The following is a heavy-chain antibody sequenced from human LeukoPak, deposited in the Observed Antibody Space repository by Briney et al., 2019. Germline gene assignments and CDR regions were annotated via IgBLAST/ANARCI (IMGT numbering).Heavy chain of an antibody. Sequence: GGSLRLSCAASGFTFDKYSMNWVRQAPGKGLEWVSHISSASITIHYADSVKGRFTISRDNAKSSLYLHMTSLRAEGTALYYCARDYYRSGSYAVDFWGQGTLVTVSS. D-gene: IGHD3-10*01. J-gene: IGHJ4*02. CDR2: ISSASITI. CDR1: GFTFDKYS. CDR3: ARDYYRSGSYAVDF. V-gene: IGHV3-48*01.